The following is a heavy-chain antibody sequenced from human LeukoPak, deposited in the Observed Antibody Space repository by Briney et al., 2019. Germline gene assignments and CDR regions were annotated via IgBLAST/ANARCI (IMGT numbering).Heavy chain of an antibody. J-gene: IGHJ4*02. V-gene: IGHV1-8*01. D-gene: IGHD2-15*01. CDR2: MKPKRGNT. CDR1: GYTFTSYD. CDR3: VAVVDTSFDY. Sequence: ASVKVSCKASGYTFTSYDINWVRQATGQGLEWIGWMKPKRGNTGYAQKFQGRVTMTRDTSISTAYMELSSLRSEDTAVYYCVAVVDTSFDYWDQGTPVIVSS.